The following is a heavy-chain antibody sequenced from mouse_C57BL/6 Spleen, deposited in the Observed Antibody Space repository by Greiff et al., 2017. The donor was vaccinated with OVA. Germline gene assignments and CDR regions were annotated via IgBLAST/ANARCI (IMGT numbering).Heavy chain of an antibody. Sequence: EVKLMESGGGLVQPGGSLSLSCAASGFTFTDYYMSWVRQPPGKALEWLGFIRNKANGYTTEYSASVKGRFTISRDNSQSILYLQMNALRAEDSATYYCARYEAQATAMDYWGQGTSVTVSS. CDR1: GFTFTDYY. CDR2: IRNKANGYTT. J-gene: IGHJ4*01. D-gene: IGHD3-2*02. V-gene: IGHV7-3*01. CDR3: ARYEAQATAMDY.